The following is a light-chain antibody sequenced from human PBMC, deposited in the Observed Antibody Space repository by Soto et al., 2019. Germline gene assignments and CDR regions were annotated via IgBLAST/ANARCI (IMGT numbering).Light chain of an antibody. J-gene: IGLJ1*01. V-gene: IGLV2-14*01. CDR1: SSDVGGYTY. Sequence: QSALTQPASVSGSPGQSITISCTGTSSDVGGYTYVSCYQQHPGKAPKLMIYDVSNRPSGVSNRFSGSKSGNTASLTISGLQAEDEADYYCSSRTSSSTLVFGTGTKVTVL. CDR2: DVS. CDR3: SSRTSSSTLV.